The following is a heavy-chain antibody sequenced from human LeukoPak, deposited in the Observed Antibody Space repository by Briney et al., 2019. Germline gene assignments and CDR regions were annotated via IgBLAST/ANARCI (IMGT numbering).Heavy chain of an antibody. J-gene: IGHJ6*02. CDR3: AKGADSYYYYGMDV. V-gene: IGHV3-23*01. Sequence: GGSLRLSCAASGCSFSNYPMTWVRQAPGKGLEWVSGFSGSGTTTYYADSVRGRFTISRDNFKSTLYLQMNSLRAEDTALYYCAKGADSYYYYGMDVWGQGTTVTVSS. CDR2: FSGSGTTT. CDR1: GCSFSNYP.